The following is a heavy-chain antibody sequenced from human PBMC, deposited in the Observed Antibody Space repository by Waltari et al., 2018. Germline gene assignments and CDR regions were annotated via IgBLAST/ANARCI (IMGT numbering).Heavy chain of an antibody. CDR2: IYHSGGP. D-gene: IGHD2-15*01. CDR3: ARLQVGQGLLPVGDYYYGMDV. Sequence: QVQLQESGPGLVKPSGTLSLTCAVSGGSISSSNWWSWVRQPPGTGPEWIGEIYHSGGPNYNPSLKSRVTISVDKSKNQFSLKLSSVTAADTAVYYCARLQVGQGLLPVGDYYYGMDVWGQGTTVTVSS. V-gene: IGHV4-4*02. CDR1: GGSISSSNW. J-gene: IGHJ6*02.